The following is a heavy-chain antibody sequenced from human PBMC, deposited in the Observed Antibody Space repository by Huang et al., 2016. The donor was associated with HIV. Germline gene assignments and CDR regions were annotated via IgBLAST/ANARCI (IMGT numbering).Heavy chain of an antibody. CDR2: IHYIGST. CDR3: ARVTDAFDI. V-gene: IGHV4-59*11. CDR1: GGSMSGHY. Sequence: QVQLQESGPGLLRPSETLSLTCSVSGGSMSGHYWSWIRQPPGKGLEWIGSIHYIGSTNYNPSFQIRVTISIDPSKKQFSLKLSSVTTADTAVFYCARVTDAFDIWGQGTMVTVSS. J-gene: IGHJ3*02.